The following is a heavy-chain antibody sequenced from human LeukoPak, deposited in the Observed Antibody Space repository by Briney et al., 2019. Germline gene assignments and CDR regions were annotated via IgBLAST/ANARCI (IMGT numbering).Heavy chain of an antibody. V-gene: IGHV3-30*02. CDR3: AKDSLGGSGWINFDY. CDR2: IRYDGSNK. D-gene: IGHD6-19*01. J-gene: IGHJ4*02. Sequence: GGSLRLSCAAAGFTFSSYGMHWVRQAPGKGLEWVAFIRYDGSNKYYADSVKGRFTISRDNSKNTLYLQMNSLRAEDTAVYYCAKDSLGGSGWINFDYWGQGTLVTVSS. CDR1: GFTFSSYG.